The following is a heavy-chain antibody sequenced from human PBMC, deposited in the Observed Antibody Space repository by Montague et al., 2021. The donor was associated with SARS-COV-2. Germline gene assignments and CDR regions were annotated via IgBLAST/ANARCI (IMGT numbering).Heavy chain of an antibody. D-gene: IGHD2-21*02. CDR1: GVSISTYNW. CDR3: ARAHCSGDACYSLGGFDP. V-gene: IGHV4-4*02. Sequence: SETLSLTCTVSGVSISTYNWWSWVRQPPGKGLVWIGEIYHSGSTYYNPSLVSRVNISVDKSKNQFSLKLSFVTAADTAMYYYARAHCSGDACYSLGGFDPWGQGTLVTVSS. J-gene: IGHJ5*02. CDR2: IYHSGST.